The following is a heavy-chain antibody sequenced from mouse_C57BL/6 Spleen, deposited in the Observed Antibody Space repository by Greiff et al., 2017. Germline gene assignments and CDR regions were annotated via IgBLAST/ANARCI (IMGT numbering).Heavy chain of an antibody. J-gene: IGHJ1*03. CDR2: INYDGSST. V-gene: IGHV5-16*01. Sequence: EVKLVESEGGLVQPGSSMKLSCTASGFTFSDYYMAWVRQVPEKGLEWVANINYDGSSTYYLDSLKSRFIISRDNAKNILYLQMSSLKSEDTATYYCARDSPYYYGSVYWYFDVWGTGTTVTVSS. CDR3: ARDSPYYYGSVYWYFDV. CDR1: GFTFSDYY. D-gene: IGHD1-1*01.